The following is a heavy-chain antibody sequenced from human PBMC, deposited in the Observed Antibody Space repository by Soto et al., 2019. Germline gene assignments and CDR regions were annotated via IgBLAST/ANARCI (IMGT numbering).Heavy chain of an antibody. Sequence: GASVKVSCKASGGTFSSYAISWVRQAPGQGLEWMGGTIPIFGTANYAQKFQGRVTITADESTSTAYMELSSLRSEDTAVYYCARGKYSGSYRYYYYGMDVWGQGTTVTVSS. CDR1: GGTFSSYA. CDR2: TIPIFGTA. J-gene: IGHJ6*02. V-gene: IGHV1-69*13. D-gene: IGHD1-26*01. CDR3: ARGKYSGSYRYYYYGMDV.